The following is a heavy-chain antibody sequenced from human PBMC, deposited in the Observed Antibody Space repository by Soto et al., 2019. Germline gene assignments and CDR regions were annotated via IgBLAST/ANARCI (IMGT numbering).Heavy chain of an antibody. CDR3: VRVRPNYYDSSGYYYCFDY. V-gene: IGHV3-30*04. J-gene: IGHJ4*02. CDR2: LSYDGSNQ. CDR1: GFTFSTFV. Sequence: GGSLRLSCAASGFTFSTFVMHWVRQAPGKGLEWVAALSYDGSNQNYADSVKGRFTISRDNSKNTLYLQMNSLRTEDTAVYYCVRVRPNYYDSSGYYYCFDYWGQGTLVTVSS. D-gene: IGHD3-22*01.